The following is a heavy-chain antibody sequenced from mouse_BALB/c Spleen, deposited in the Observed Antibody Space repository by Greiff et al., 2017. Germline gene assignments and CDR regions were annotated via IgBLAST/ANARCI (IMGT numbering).Heavy chain of an antibody. V-gene: IGHV1-66*01. J-gene: IGHJ2*01. CDR2: IFPGSGNT. D-gene: IGHD1-1*01. Sequence: VKLMESGPELVKPGASVKISCKASGYSFTSYYIHWVKQRPGQGLEWIGWIFPGSGNTKYNEKFKGKATLTADTSSSTAYMQLSSLTSEDSAVYFCAREDYYGSNYFDYWGQGTTLTVSS. CDR1: GYSFTSYY. CDR3: AREDYYGSNYFDY.